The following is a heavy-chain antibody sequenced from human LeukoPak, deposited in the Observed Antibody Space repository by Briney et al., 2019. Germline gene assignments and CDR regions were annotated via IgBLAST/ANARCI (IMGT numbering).Heavy chain of an antibody. CDR2: IYYSGST. V-gene: IGHV4-59*01. CDR1: GGSISTYY. Sequence: PSETLSLTCTVSGGSISTYYWSWIRQPPGKGLEWIGYIYYSGSTNYNPSLKSRVTISVDTSKNQFSLNLSCVTAADTAVYYCASLLTYFDYWGQGTLVTVSS. J-gene: IGHJ4*02. CDR3: ASLLTYFDY.